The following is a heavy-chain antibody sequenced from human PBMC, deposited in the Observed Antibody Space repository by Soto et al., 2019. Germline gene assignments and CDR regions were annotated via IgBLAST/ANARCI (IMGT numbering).Heavy chain of an antibody. CDR2: MSTYNENI. D-gene: IGHD6-25*01. CDR1: GYAFSSYG. CDR3: AKDAHEAAASDV. Sequence: QAQLVQSEPEVKKPGASVKVSCKASGYAFSSYGINWVRRAPGQGLEWVGWMSTYNENIGYAQKFQGRVTMTTDTSTSTAYMDLGPLRSDDTAVYYCAKDAHEAAASDVWGQGTMVTVSS. J-gene: IGHJ3*01. V-gene: IGHV1-18*01.